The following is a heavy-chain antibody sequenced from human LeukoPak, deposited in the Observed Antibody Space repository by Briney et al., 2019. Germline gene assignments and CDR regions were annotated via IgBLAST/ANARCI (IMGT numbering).Heavy chain of an antibody. J-gene: IGHJ3*02. V-gene: IGHV4-30-2*01. CDR1: GGSISSGGYS. Sequence: SQTLSLTCAVSGGSISSGGYSWSWIRQPPGKGLEWIGYIYHSGSTYYNPSLKSRVTISVDRFKNQFSLKLSSVTAADTAVYYCARSLGYCSGGSCRDAFDIWGQGTMVTVSS. CDR2: IYHSGST. D-gene: IGHD2-15*01. CDR3: ARSLGYCSGGSCRDAFDI.